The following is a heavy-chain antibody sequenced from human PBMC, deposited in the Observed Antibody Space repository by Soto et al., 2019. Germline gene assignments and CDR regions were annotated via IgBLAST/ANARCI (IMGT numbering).Heavy chain of an antibody. CDR3: ARVKGGTTRRAFDS. D-gene: IGHD1-7*01. CDR2: IYDNGGA. V-gene: IGHV4-31*03. Sequence: SETLSLTCTVSGDSISSGGYYWSWIRQHPGKGLEWIGYIYDNGGAYYSPSLKGRVVISLDRSENQFPLRLSSVTAADTAVYYCARVKGGTTRRAFDSWGQGTLVTVSS. J-gene: IGHJ4*02. CDR1: GDSISSGGYY.